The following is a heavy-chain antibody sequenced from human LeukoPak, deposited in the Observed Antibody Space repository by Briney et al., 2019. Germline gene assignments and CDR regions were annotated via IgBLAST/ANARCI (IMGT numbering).Heavy chain of an antibody. J-gene: IGHJ4*02. V-gene: IGHV3-23*01. D-gene: IGHD4-23*01. CDR3: AKGRRWGQSDY. CDR2: ISCSGGST. Sequence: GASLRLSCAASGFTFSSYAMSWVRQAPGKGLEWVSAISCSGGSTYYADSVKGRFTITRDNSKNPLYLQMNSLRAEDTAVYYCAKGRRWGQSDYWGQGTLVTVSS. CDR1: GFTFSSYA.